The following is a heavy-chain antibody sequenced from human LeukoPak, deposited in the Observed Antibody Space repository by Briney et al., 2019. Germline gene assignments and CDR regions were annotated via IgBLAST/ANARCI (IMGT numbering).Heavy chain of an antibody. V-gene: IGHV3-11*01. CDR2: ISSSGSAI. CDR1: GFTVSSHY. Sequence: GGSLRLSCAASGFTVSSHYMSWIRQAPGKGLEWVSYISSSGSAIHYADSVKGRFTISRDNVKNSLYLQMNSLRAGDTAVYYCARVMRSGSPFDYWGQGTLVTVSS. J-gene: IGHJ4*02. D-gene: IGHD1-26*01. CDR3: ARVMRSGSPFDY.